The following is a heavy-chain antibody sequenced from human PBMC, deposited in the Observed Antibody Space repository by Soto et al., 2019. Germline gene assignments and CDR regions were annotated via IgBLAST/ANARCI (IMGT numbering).Heavy chain of an antibody. J-gene: IGHJ4*02. D-gene: IGHD1-1*01. CDR2: ISHDGSNK. CDR1: EFTFNHYG. V-gene: IGHV3-30*03. CDR3: ARGGLEPFDY. Sequence: GGSLRLSCEGSEFTFNHYGIHWVRQAPGNGLDWVAVISHDGSNKFYADSGKGRFTISRDNSKSEVYLQMNNLRAEDSAVYYCARGGLEPFDYWGQGALVTVSS.